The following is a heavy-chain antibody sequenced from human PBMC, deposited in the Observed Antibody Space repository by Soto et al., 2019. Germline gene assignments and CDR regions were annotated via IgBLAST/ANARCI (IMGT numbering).Heavy chain of an antibody. CDR3: ARGGSYYAH. CDR2: INSVSGGT. V-gene: IGHV1-2*02. CDR1: GNTHTIYF. J-gene: IGHJ4*02. D-gene: IGHD1-26*01. Sequence: QVQLVQSGAEVKQPGASVRVSCKASGNTHTIYFIHWLRQAPGQGLEWMGWINSVSGGTNYAQKFQGRVTMTRDTSTTTAFMELSGLRSDDTAVYYCARGGSYYAHWGQGTLVTVSS.